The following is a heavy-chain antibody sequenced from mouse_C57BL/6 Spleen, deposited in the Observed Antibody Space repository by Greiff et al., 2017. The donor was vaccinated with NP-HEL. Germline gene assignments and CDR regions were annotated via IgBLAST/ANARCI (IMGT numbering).Heavy chain of an antibody. J-gene: IGHJ1*03. Sequence: VKVVESGAELVRPGASVTLSCKASGYTFTDYEMHWVKQTPVHGLEWIGAIDPETGGTAYNQKFKGKAILTADKSSSTAYMELRSLTSEDSAVYYCTRHYYGSSLPWYFDVWGTGTTVTVSS. CDR3: TRHYYGSSLPWYFDV. CDR2: IDPETGGT. V-gene: IGHV1-15*01. D-gene: IGHD1-1*01. CDR1: GYTFTDYE.